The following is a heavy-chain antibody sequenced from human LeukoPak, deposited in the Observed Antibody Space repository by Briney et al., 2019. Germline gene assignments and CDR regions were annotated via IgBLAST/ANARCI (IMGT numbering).Heavy chain of an antibody. Sequence: SETLSLTCTVSSCSISSGYYWCWIQQPPGKVLELIGIICHSGSTYYNPSLKSRVTISGDTSKNQFSLRLSSVTAADTAVYYCARVPHGETIFGVVLYWFDPWGQGTLVTVSS. CDR2: ICHSGST. V-gene: IGHV4-38-2*02. CDR1: SCSISSGYY. J-gene: IGHJ5*02. D-gene: IGHD3-3*01. CDR3: ARVPHGETIFGVVLYWFDP.